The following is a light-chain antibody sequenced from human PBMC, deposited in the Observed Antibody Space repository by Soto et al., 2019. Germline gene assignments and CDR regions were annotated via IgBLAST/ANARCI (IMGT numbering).Light chain of an antibody. J-gene: IGKJ1*01. V-gene: IGKV3-11*01. CDR1: QSIGLA. CDR2: DAS. Sequence: EIVLTQSPATLSLSPGERATLSCRASQSIGLAIAWYQHKPGQAPRLLIFDASQRATGIPARFRGSGSGTDFTLSISSLETQDFAVYYCQQRTDRPTWTFGQGTKVDIK. CDR3: QQRTDRPTWT.